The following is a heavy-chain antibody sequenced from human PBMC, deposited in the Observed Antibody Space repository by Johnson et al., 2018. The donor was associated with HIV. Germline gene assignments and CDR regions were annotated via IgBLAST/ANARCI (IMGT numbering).Heavy chain of an antibody. Sequence: VQLVESGGGLIQPGGSLRLSCAASGFTFDDYAMHWVRQAPGKGLEWVSGISWNRGSIGYADSVKGRFTISRDNAKNSLYLQLNSLRAEDTALYYCAKDMSRIAAGSDAFDIWGQGTMVTVSS. CDR1: GFTFDDYA. CDR3: AKDMSRIAAGSDAFDI. D-gene: IGHD6-13*01. J-gene: IGHJ3*02. CDR2: ISWNRGSI. V-gene: IGHV3-9*01.